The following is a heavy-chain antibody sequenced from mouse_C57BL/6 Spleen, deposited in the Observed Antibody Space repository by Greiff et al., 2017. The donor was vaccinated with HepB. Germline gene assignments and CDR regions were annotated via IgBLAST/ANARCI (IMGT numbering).Heavy chain of an antibody. CDR3: TKDYERFDY. J-gene: IGHJ2*01. V-gene: IGHV14-4*01. CDR1: GFNIKDDY. D-gene: IGHD2-4*01. CDR2: IDPENGDT. Sequence: EVQLQQSGAELVRPGASVKLSCTASGFNIKDDYMHWVKQRPEQGLEWIGWIDPENGDTEYASKFQGKATITADTSSNTAYLQLSSLTSEDTAVYYCTKDYERFDYWGQGTTLTVSS.